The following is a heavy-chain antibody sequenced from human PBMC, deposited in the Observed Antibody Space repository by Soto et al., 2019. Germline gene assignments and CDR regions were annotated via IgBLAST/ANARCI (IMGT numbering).Heavy chain of an antibody. J-gene: IGHJ4*02. CDR3: AIDLSCGAECDDS. Sequence: QVQLVESGGGVVQPGKSVRLSCVASGFSFSLYGKHWVRQAPGKGLEWVALISHDGSNKYYADFVKGRFTISKDNSKNTVYVQKYSLRAEDTEVYYCAIDLSCGAECDDSWGQGTLVIVSS. V-gene: IGHV3-30-3*01. CDR1: GFSFSLYG. D-gene: IGHD2-21*01. CDR2: ISHDGSNK.